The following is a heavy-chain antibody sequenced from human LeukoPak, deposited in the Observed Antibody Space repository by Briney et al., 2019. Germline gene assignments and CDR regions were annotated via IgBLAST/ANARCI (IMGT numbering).Heavy chain of an antibody. CDR1: GGSISSSGYY. D-gene: IGHD2-15*01. J-gene: IGHJ4*02. V-gene: IGHV4-39*07. Sequence: SETLSLTCTVSGGSISSSGYYWGWIRQPPGKGLEWIGEINHSGSTNYNPSLQSRVTISVDTSKNQFSLKLSSVTAADTAVYYCGRGEGYCSGGSCRIFDYWGQGTQVSVSS. CDR2: INHSGST. CDR3: GRGEGYCSGGSCRIFDY.